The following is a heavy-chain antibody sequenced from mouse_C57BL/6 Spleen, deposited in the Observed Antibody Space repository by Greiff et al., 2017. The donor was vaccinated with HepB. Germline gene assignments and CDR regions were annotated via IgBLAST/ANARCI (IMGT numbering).Heavy chain of an antibody. Sequence: EVQLQQSGPELVKPGASVKISCKASGYTFTDYYMNWVKQSHGKSLEWIGDINPNNGGTSYNQKCKGKATLTVDKSSSTAYMELRSLTSEDSAVYYCARWGPFDYWGQGTTLTVSS. V-gene: IGHV1-26*01. CDR1: GYTFTDYY. J-gene: IGHJ2*01. CDR2: INPNNGGT. CDR3: ARWGPFDY.